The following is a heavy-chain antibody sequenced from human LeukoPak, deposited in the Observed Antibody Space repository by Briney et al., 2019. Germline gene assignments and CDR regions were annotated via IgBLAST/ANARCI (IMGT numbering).Heavy chain of an antibody. V-gene: IGHV4-59*01. J-gene: IGHJ5*02. CDR3: ARVVRGVVTSNWFDP. Sequence: PSETLSLTCTVSGDSLNTYYWTWIRQTPGKELEWIGFVASSGTSNCNPSLKSRVSISIDTSKNQFSLALTSVTPADTAVYYCARVVRGVVTSNWFDPWGQGTLVSVSS. CDR2: VASSGTS. D-gene: IGHD2-21*02. CDR1: GDSLNTYY.